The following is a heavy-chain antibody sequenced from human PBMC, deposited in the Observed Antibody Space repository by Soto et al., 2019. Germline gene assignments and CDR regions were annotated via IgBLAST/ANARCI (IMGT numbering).Heavy chain of an antibody. V-gene: IGHV3-13*01. CDR3: ALEGSERGGMDV. J-gene: IGHJ6*02. Sequence: EVQLVESGGGLVQPGGSLRLSCAASGLIFSTYAMHLVRQATGTGLEWVSAMTTAVDTYYPGSVKGRFTISRENAQNSLYLQMNSLRAEDTAVYYFALEGSERGGMDVWGQGTTVTVSS. CDR1: GLIFSTYA. CDR2: MTTAVDT.